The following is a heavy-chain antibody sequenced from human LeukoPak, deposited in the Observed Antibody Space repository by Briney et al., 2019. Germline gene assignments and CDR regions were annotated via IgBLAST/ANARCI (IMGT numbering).Heavy chain of an antibody. Sequence: PGGSLRLSCAASGFTFSSYEMNWVRQAPGKGLEWVSYISSCGGTIFYADSVKGRFTISRDNAKNSLYLQMNSLRAEDTAVYYCARGQTGTLDAFDIWGQGKMVTVSS. CDR1: GFTFSSYE. CDR3: ARGQTGTLDAFDI. CDR2: ISSCGGTI. V-gene: IGHV3-48*03. J-gene: IGHJ3*02. D-gene: IGHD1/OR15-1a*01.